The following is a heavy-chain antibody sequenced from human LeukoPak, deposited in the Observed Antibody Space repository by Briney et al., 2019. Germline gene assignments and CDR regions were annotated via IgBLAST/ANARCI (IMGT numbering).Heavy chain of an antibody. V-gene: IGHV4-39*07. CDR2: IYDSGST. CDR3: ARSNPNAFDY. Sequence: PSETLSLTCTVSGGSIRSSYYYWGWIRQPPGKGLEWIGSIYDSGSTYYNPSLKSRVTISVDTSKNQFSLKLSSVTAADTAVYYCARSNPNAFDYWGQGTLVTVSS. D-gene: IGHD4-11*01. CDR1: GGSIRSSYYY. J-gene: IGHJ4*02.